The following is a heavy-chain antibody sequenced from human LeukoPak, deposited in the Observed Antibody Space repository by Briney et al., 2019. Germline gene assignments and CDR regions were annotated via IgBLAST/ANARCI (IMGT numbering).Heavy chain of an antibody. CDR3: ARESVPYAPGGDY. CDR2: IKETGSER. D-gene: IGHD3-16*01. Sequence: TGGSLRLSCAASGFTFSDYWMTWVRQAPGKGLEWVANIKETGSERNYVDSVKGRFTISRDNAKNSLYLQMDSLRAEDTAVYYCARESVPYAPGGDYRGQGTLVTVSS. V-gene: IGHV3-7*01. J-gene: IGHJ4*02. CDR1: GFTFSDYW.